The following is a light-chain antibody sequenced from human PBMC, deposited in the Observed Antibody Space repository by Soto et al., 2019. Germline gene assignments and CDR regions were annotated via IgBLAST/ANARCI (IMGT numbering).Light chain of an antibody. J-gene: IGKJ3*01. CDR3: QQYGSSPC. CDR2: GAS. CDR1: QRVSSSN. V-gene: IGKV3-20*01. Sequence: EIVLTQSPGTLSLSPGERATLSCRASQRVSSSNLAWYQQKPGQAPRLLIYGASIRATGIPDRFSGSGSGADFTLTINRLEPEDFAVYFCQQYGSSPCFGPGTKVDIK.